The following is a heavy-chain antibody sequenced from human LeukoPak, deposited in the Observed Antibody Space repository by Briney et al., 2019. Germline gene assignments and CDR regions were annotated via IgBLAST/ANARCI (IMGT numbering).Heavy chain of an antibody. D-gene: IGHD5-18*01. J-gene: IGHJ4*02. CDR2: ISGSGGST. Sequence: PGGSLRPSCAASGFTFSSYAMSWVRQAPGKGLEWVSAISGSGGSTYYADSVKGRFTISRDNSKNTLYLQMNSLRAEDTAVYYCAKGQRQLWSYYFDYWGQGTLVTVSS. V-gene: IGHV3-23*01. CDR3: AKGQRQLWSYYFDY. CDR1: GFTFSSYA.